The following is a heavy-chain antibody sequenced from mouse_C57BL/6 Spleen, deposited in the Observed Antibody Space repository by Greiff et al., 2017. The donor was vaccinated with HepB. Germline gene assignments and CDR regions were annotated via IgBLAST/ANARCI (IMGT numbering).Heavy chain of an antibody. J-gene: IGHJ2*01. V-gene: IGHV1-50*01. D-gene: IGHD1-1*01. Sequence: VQLQQPGAELVKPGASVKLSCKASGYTFTSYWMQWVKQRPGQGLEWIGEIDPSDSNTNYNQKFKGKATLTVETSSSTAYMQLSSLTSEDSAVYYCARGRHYGSSYGDYFDYWGQGTTLTVSS. CDR2: IDPSDSNT. CDR1: GYTFTSYW. CDR3: ARGRHYGSSYGDYFDY.